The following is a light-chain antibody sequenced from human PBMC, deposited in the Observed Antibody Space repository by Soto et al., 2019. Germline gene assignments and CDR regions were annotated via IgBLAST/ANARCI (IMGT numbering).Light chain of an antibody. V-gene: IGKV1-39*01. J-gene: IGKJ2*01. CDR3: QQSYSTART. CDR2: AVS. Sequence: DIQMTQSRSSLSTSVGDRVTITCRASQSISNYLNWYQQKPGKAPNLLIYAVSSLRSGVPSRFSGSGSETDFTLTLSSLQPEDFATYYCQQSYSTARTFGQGTKLEIK. CDR1: QSISNY.